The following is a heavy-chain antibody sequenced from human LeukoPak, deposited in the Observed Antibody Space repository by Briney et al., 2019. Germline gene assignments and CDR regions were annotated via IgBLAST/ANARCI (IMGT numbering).Heavy chain of an antibody. CDR3: AKDNYYDSSGYYYDRYYYYGMDV. J-gene: IGHJ6*02. Sequence: GGSLRLSCAASGFTFSSYAMSWVRQAPGKGLEWVSAISGSGGSTYYADPVKGRFTISRDNSKNTLYLQMNSLRAEDTAVYYCAKDNYYDSSGYYYDRYYYYGMDVWGQGTTVTVSS. CDR1: GFTFSSYA. D-gene: IGHD3-22*01. V-gene: IGHV3-23*01. CDR2: ISGSGGST.